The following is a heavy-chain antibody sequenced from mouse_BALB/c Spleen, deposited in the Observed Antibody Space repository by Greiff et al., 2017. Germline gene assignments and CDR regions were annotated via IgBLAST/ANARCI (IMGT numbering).Heavy chain of an antibody. J-gene: IGHJ3*01. D-gene: IGHD2-2*01. CDR1: GFTFSSYA. CDR3: ARGGYDLWFAY. Sequence: EVNVVESGGGLVKPGGSLKLSCAASGFTFSSYAMSWVRQTPEKRLEWVASISSGGSTYYPDSVKGRFTISRDNARNILYLQMSSLRSEDTAMYYCARGGYDLWFAYWGQGTLVTVSA. CDR2: ISSGGST. V-gene: IGHV5-6-5*01.